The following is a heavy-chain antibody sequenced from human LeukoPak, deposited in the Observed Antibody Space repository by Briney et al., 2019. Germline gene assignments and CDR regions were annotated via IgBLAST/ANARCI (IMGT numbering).Heavy chain of an antibody. CDR1: GFKFIDAW. D-gene: IGHD3-3*01. CDR2: IRSKANSYAT. J-gene: IGHJ5*02. Sequence: GGSLRLSCAGSGFKFIDAWMSWVRQASGKGLEWVGRIRSKANSYATAYAASVKGRFTISRDDSKNTAYLQMNSLKTEDTAVYYCTRPGGSGYPNWFDPWGQGTLVTVSS. CDR3: TRPGGSGYPNWFDP. V-gene: IGHV3-73*01.